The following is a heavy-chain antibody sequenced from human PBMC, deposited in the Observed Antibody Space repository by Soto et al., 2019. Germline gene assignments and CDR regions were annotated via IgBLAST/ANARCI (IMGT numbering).Heavy chain of an antibody. Sequence: GGSLRLSCAASGFTFSSYAISWFRHSPFKWLEWVSAISGSGGSTYYADSVKGRFTISRDNSKNTLYLQMNSLRAEDTAVYYCAKDLITMIVVARNAFDIWGQGTMGTVSS. J-gene: IGHJ3*02. D-gene: IGHD3-22*01. CDR3: AKDLITMIVVARNAFDI. V-gene: IGHV3-23*01. CDR2: ISGSGGST. CDR1: GFTFSSYA.